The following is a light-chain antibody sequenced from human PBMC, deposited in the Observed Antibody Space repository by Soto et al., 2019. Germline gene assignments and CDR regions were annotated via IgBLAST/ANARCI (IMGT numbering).Light chain of an antibody. CDR2: EAS. Sequence: DIQMTQSPSSLSASVGDRVTIACRASQDINNYLAWYQQKPGKVPKLLIYEASTLLSGVPSRFSGRGSGTEFTLTISSLQPEDVATYYCQKYRGVTQWTLGQGTKV. J-gene: IGKJ1*01. CDR1: QDINNY. CDR3: QKYRGVTQWT. V-gene: IGKV1-27*01.